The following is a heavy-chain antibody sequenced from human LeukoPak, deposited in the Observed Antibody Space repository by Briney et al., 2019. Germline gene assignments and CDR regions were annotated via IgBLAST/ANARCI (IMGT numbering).Heavy chain of an antibody. CDR1: GGSISSYY. Sequence: SETLSLTCTVSGGSISSYYWSWIRQPPGKGLEWIGYIYYSGSTNYNPSLKSRVTISVDTSKNQFSLKLSSVTAADTAVYYCARGGLRYSDWLSFDYWGQGTLVTVSS. CDR3: ARGGLRYSDWLSFDY. D-gene: IGHD3-9*01. V-gene: IGHV4-59*01. J-gene: IGHJ4*02. CDR2: IYYSGST.